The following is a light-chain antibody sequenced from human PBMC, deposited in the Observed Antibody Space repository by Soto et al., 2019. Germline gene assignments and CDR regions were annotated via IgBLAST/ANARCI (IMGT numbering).Light chain of an antibody. V-gene: IGKV3-20*01. J-gene: IGKJ3*01. CDR1: QSVSSSY. Sequence: EIVLTQSPGTLSLSPGERATLSCRASQSVSSSYLAWYQQKPGQAPRLLIYGASNMATGSPDRFSGSGSGTDFTLTITRLEPEDFVVYYCQQYGSSPLTFGPGTKVDIK. CDR2: GAS. CDR3: QQYGSSPLT.